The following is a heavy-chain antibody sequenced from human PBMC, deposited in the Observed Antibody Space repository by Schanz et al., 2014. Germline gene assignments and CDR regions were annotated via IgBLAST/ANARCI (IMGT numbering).Heavy chain of an antibody. Sequence: EVQLLESGGRLVQPGGSLRLSCTVSGFTVNNYAMNWVRQAPGRGLEWVSGITRQGTTYYGDFVRGRFSISRDLSSNTLYLQMNSLRADDSAIYYCAKDHPSSGWPAFDVWGQGTQXTVSS. J-gene: IGHJ4*02. CDR1: GFTVNNYA. CDR2: ITRQGTT. V-gene: IGHV3-23*01. CDR3: AKDHPSSGWPAFDV. D-gene: IGHD6-19*01.